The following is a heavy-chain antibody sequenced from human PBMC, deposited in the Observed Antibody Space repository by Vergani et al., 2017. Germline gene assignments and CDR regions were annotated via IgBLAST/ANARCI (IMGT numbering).Heavy chain of an antibody. J-gene: IGHJ6*03. V-gene: IGHV4-34*01. Sequence: QVQLQQWGAGLLKPSETLSLTCAVYGGSLSGYYWSWIRQPPGKGLEWIGEINHSGSTNYNPSLKSRVTISVDTSKNQFSLKLSSVTAADTAVYYCARGPSLHYYYMDVWGKGTTVTVSS. CDR2: INHSGST. CDR1: GGSLSGYY. CDR3: ARGPSLHYYYMDV.